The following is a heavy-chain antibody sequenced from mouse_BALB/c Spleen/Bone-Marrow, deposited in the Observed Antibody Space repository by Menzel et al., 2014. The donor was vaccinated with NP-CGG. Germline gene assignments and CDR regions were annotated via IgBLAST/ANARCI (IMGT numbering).Heavy chain of an antibody. D-gene: IGHD2-1*01. J-gene: IGHJ4*01. Sequence: QVQLQQSGAELMKPGASVKISCKATGYTFSSYWIEWVKQRPGHGLEWIGEILPGSDTSNYNEKFKGKATCTADTSSSTDKRQLSSLTSEDSAVCYCARGLYGNYGEWGQGTSVTVFS. CDR1: GYTFSSYW. CDR2: ILPGSDTS. CDR3: ARGLYGNYGE. V-gene: IGHV1-9*01.